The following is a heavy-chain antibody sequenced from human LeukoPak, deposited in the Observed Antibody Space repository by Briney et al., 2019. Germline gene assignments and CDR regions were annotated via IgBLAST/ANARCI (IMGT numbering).Heavy chain of an antibody. CDR1: GFIFNTFA. Sequence: GGSLRLSCVASGFIFNTFAMSWVRQAPGKGLEWVSVVSGSGSTTYYADSVKGRFSISRDNPKNTVYLQINNLRAEDTAVYFCAKGPARLTTVTPFDSWGQGTLVTVSS. V-gene: IGHV3-23*01. D-gene: IGHD4-17*01. CDR2: VSGSGSTT. J-gene: IGHJ4*02. CDR3: AKGPARLTTVTPFDS.